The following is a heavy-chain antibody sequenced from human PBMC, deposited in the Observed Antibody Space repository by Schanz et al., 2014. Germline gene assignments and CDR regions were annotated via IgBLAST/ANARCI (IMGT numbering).Heavy chain of an antibody. Sequence: QVLLVQSGAEVKQPGASVKVSCKASGYTFTGYYIHWVRQAPGQGFEWMGSINPLSGATDYAPTCQGRVSMTRDTSISTAYMEVTRLVSSDTAVYYCARRGPNCSNNACYHGWFDPWGQGTLVTVSS. CDR1: GYTFTGYY. J-gene: IGHJ5*02. CDR3: ARRGPNCSNNACYHGWFDP. D-gene: IGHD4-4*01. V-gene: IGHV1-2*02. CDR2: INPLSGAT.